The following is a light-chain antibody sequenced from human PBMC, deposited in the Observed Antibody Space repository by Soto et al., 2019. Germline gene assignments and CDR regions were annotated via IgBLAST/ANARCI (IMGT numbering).Light chain of an antibody. CDR3: YSYTSSTTLV. V-gene: IGLV2-14*01. CDR2: DVS. J-gene: IGLJ3*02. Sequence: QSALTQSASVSGSPGQSITISCTGTSSDVGGYNYVSWYQQHPGKAPKLMIYDVSTRPSGVSNRFSGSKSGNTASLTISGLQAEDEADYYCYSYTSSTTLVFGGGTKLTVL. CDR1: SSDVGGYNY.